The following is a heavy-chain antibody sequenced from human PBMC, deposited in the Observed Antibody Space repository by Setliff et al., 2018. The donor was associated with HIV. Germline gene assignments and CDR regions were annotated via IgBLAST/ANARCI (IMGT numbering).Heavy chain of an antibody. Sequence: ASVKVSCKASGYTFTSYAISWVRQAPGQGLEWMGGIIPILGIANYAQKFQGRVTITADRSTDTAYMELSSLRSEDTAVYYCATSYCSSTTCNYYGMDAWGQGTTVTVSS. V-gene: IGHV1-69*10. CDR3: ATSYCSSTTCNYYGMDA. CDR2: IIPILGIA. CDR1: GYTFTSYA. D-gene: IGHD2-2*01. J-gene: IGHJ6*02.